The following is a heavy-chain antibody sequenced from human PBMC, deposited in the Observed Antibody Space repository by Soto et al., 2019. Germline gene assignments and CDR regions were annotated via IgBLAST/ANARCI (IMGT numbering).Heavy chain of an antibody. CDR1: GGTFSSYT. CDR3: AREGGMVRGVPNYYYGMDV. CDR2: IIPILGIA. Sequence: SVKVYCKASGGTFSSYTISWVRQAPGQGLEWMGRIIPILGIANYAQKFQGRVTITADKSTSTAYMELSSLRSEDTAVYYCAREGGMVRGVPNYYYGMDVWGQGTTVTVSS. D-gene: IGHD3-10*01. J-gene: IGHJ6*02. V-gene: IGHV1-69*04.